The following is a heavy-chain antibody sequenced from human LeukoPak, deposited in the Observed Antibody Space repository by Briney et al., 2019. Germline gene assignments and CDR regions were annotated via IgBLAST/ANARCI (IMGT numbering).Heavy chain of an antibody. V-gene: IGHV1-2*02. J-gene: IGHJ4*02. CDR1: GYTFTGYY. Sequence: ASVKVSCKASGYTFTGYYMHWVRPAPGQGLEWMGWINPNSGGTNYAQKFQGRVTITTDESTSTAYMELSSLRSEDTAVYYCARSVTAAGPFDYWGQGTLVTVSS. D-gene: IGHD6-13*01. CDR2: INPNSGGT. CDR3: ARSVTAAGPFDY.